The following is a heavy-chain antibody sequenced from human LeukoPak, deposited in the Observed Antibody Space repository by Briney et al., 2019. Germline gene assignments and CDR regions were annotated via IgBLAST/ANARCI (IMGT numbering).Heavy chain of an antibody. CDR1: DSSISSTYY. Sequence: SETLSLNCSVADSSISSTYYWAWVRQPPGKGPEWLAPNNPSTCSYSTSFLRRRITIALDTRTSQFSLRLSSVTAADTAIYYCAREAEGHNYGQYYFDSWGPGTLVTVSS. D-gene: IGHD5-18*01. V-gene: IGHV4-38-2*02. CDR2: NNPSTCS. CDR3: AREAEGHNYGQYYFDS. J-gene: IGHJ4*02.